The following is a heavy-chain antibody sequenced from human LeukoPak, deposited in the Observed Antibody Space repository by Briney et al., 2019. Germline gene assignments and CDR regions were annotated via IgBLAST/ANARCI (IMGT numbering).Heavy chain of an antibody. J-gene: IGHJ4*02. CDR3: AKAGSGWIFDN. Sequence: GGSLRLSCAASGFTFSSYAMSWVRQAPGKGLEWVSGISGSGVSTYYADSVKGRFTISRDNSENTLYLQMNSLRAEDTAVYYCAKAGSGWIFDNWGQGTLVTVSS. CDR1: GFTFSSYA. CDR2: ISGSGVST. D-gene: IGHD6-19*01. V-gene: IGHV3-23*01.